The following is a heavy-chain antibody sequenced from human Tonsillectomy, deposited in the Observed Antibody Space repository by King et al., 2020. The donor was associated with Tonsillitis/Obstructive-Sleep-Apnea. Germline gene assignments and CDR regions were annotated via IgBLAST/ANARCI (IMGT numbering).Heavy chain of an antibody. J-gene: IGHJ5*02. CDR1: GYTFTGYY. CDR2: INPNSDGT. D-gene: IGHD5-18*01. V-gene: IGHV1-2*02. Sequence: QLVQSGAEVKKPGASVKVSCKASGYTFTGYYMHWVRQAPGQGLEWMAWINPNSDGTKYAQKFQGRVTMTRETSISTAYMGLSRLRSDDTAVYYCARGNSYGYGALGWLEPCGQGTLVTVSS. CDR3: ARGNSYGYGALGWLEP.